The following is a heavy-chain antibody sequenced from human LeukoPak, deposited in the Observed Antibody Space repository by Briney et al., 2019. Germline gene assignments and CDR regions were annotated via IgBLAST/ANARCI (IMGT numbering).Heavy chain of an antibody. CDR1: GYTFTSYG. D-gene: IGHD2-2*01. Sequence: ASVKASCKASGYTFTSYGISWVRQAPGQGLEWMGWINPYNGNTNYAQKLQGRVTMTTDTSTSTAYMELRSLRSDDTAVYYCARDCSSTSCDLYYYYMDVWGKGTTVTVSS. CDR2: INPYNGNT. J-gene: IGHJ6*03. V-gene: IGHV1-18*01. CDR3: ARDCSSTSCDLYYYYMDV.